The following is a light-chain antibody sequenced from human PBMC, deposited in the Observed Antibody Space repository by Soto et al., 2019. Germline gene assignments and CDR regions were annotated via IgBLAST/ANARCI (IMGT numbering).Light chain of an antibody. Sequence: QSALTQPASVSASRGQSITISCTGTSSDVTGSNSVSWYQQHPGKAPILIILDVFKRPSVVSDRFSASKCRNTASLTISGLQAEDEADYYRSSYITSAIVVFGGGTKLTVL. V-gene: IGLV2-14*01. CDR3: SSYITSAIVV. CDR2: DVF. CDR1: SSDVTGSNS. J-gene: IGLJ2*01.